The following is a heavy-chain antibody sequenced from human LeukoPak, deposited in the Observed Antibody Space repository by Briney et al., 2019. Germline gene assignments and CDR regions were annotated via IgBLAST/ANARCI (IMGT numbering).Heavy chain of an antibody. Sequence: PGGSLRLSCAASGFTFSSYWVSWVRQAPGKGLEWVANIKQDGTETYYVDSVRGRFTISRDNAKNSLYLQMNSLRAEDTALYYCAREGGSGWYSGWFDPWGQGTLVTVSS. J-gene: IGHJ5*02. V-gene: IGHV3-7*01. CDR2: IKQDGTET. CDR3: AREGGSGWYSGWFDP. D-gene: IGHD6-19*01. CDR1: GFTFSSYW.